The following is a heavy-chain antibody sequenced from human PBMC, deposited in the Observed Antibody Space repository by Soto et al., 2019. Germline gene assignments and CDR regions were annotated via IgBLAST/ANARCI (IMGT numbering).Heavy chain of an antibody. V-gene: IGHV3-48*03. D-gene: IGHD3-10*01. J-gene: IGHJ6*04. CDR2: ISSRGSTI. CDR3: ARVPYGSGSYRAYYYNGMDH. Sequence: EVQLVESGGGLVQPGGSLRLSCAASGFTFSSYEMNWVRPAPGTGLEWFSYISSRGSTIYYADSVKGRFTTSSYNAKNSMDLQMNRTGAEDTCVYYCARVPYGSGSYRAYYYNGMDHWSKGTTVAVSS. CDR1: GFTFSSYE.